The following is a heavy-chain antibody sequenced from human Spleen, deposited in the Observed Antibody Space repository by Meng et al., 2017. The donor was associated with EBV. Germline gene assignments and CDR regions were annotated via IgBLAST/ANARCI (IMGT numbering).Heavy chain of an antibody. CDR3: ARENPARGNWFDP. J-gene: IGHJ5*02. CDR2: VYYSGST. Sequence: QVQLQESGPGLVKPSETLSLTCTVSGGSVSSTSYYWSWIRQPPGKRLEWIGYVYYSGSTNYNPSLQRRVTISVDTSKNQFSLNLYSVTAADTAVYYCARENPARGNWFDPWGQGALVTVSS. V-gene: IGHV4-61*01. D-gene: IGHD3-10*01. CDR1: GGSVSSTSYY.